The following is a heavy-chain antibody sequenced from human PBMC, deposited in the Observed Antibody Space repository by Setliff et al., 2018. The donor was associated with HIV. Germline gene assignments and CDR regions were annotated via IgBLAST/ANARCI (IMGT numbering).Heavy chain of an antibody. D-gene: IGHD3-16*01. V-gene: IGHV4-4*07. Sequence: SDTLSLTCTVSGASISSYYWSWIRQPAGKGLEWIGRIYVSGHTDYNPSLKSRVTMSLDTSKNQLSLKLSSVTAADTAVYYCAKGLRDYTIDFYLVGFDSWGQGTPVTVSS. CDR1: GASISSYY. CDR2: IYVSGHT. CDR3: AKGLRDYTIDFYLVGFDS. J-gene: IGHJ4*02.